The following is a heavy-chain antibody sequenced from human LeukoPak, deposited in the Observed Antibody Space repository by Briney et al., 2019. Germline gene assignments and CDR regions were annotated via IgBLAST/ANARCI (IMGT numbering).Heavy chain of an antibody. J-gene: IGHJ4*02. CDR3: ARGGHRAAARLLVY. D-gene: IGHD6-13*01. V-gene: IGHV4-34*01. CDR2: INHSGST. Sequence: SETLSLTCVVYGGSFSGHYWNWIRQPPGKGLEWIGEINHSGSTKYNPSLKSRVTISVDTSKNQFSLKLSSVTAADTAVYYCARGGHRAAARLLVYWGQGTLVTVSS. CDR1: GGSFSGHY.